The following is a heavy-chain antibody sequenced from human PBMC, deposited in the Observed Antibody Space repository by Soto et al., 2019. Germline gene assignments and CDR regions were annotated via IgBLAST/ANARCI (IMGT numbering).Heavy chain of an antibody. Sequence: QVQLVQSGAEVKKPGSSVKVSCKASGGTFSSYTISWVRQAPGQGLEWMGRIIPILGIANYAQKFQGRVTITADKSTSTAYMELSSLRAEDTAVYYCAVYSSSWNAFDIWGQGTMVTVSS. CDR2: IIPILGIA. D-gene: IGHD6-13*01. V-gene: IGHV1-69*02. CDR1: GGTFSSYT. J-gene: IGHJ3*02. CDR3: AVYSSSWNAFDI.